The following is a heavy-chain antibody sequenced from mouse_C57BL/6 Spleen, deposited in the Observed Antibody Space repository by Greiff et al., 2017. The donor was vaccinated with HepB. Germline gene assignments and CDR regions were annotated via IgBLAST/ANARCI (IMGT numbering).Heavy chain of an antibody. D-gene: IGHD1-1*01. CDR1: GYTFTSYW. V-gene: IGHV1-59*01. J-gene: IGHJ2*01. Sequence: VQLQQPGAELVRPGTSVKLSCKASGYTFTSYWMHWVKQRPGQGLEWIGVIDPSDSYTNYNQKFKGKATLTVDTSSSTAYMQLSSLTSEDSAVYYCAREYGSFDYWGQGTTLTVSS. CDR2: IDPSDSYT. CDR3: AREYGSFDY.